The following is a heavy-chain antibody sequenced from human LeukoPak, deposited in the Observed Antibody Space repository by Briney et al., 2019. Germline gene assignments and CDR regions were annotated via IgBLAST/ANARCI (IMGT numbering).Heavy chain of an antibody. Sequence: SETLSLTCTVSGGSISSYYWSWIRQPPGKGLEWIGYIYHSGSTNYNPSLKSRVTISVDTSKNQFSLKLSSVTAADTAVYYCARLRSPSGYYVDYWGQGTLVTVSS. D-gene: IGHD3-22*01. CDR2: IYHSGST. CDR1: GGSISSYY. CDR3: ARLRSPSGYYVDY. J-gene: IGHJ4*02. V-gene: IGHV4-59*08.